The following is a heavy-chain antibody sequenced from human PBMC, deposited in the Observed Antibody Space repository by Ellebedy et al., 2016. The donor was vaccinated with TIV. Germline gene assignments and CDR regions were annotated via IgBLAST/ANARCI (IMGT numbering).Heavy chain of an antibody. J-gene: IGHJ4*02. V-gene: IGHV3-7*03. CDR3: ATSGGRGKNGDYDNFDY. CDR2: IKGDGSET. D-gene: IGHD4-17*01. CDR1: GFTFSRFW. Sequence: PGGSLRLSCAASGFTFSRFWMSWVRQAPGKGLEWVANIKGDGSETSYVDSVKGLFTISRDNAKNSLYLQMNSLRAEDTAVFYGATSGGRGKNGDYDNFDYWGQGTLVTVSS.